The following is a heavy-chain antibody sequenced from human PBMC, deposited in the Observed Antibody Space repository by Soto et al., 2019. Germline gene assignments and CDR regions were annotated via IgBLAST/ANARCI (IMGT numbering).Heavy chain of an antibody. CDR3: ARVSGHNTGYYSVYFMDV. J-gene: IGHJ6*02. CDR1: GGSISSGDYY. D-gene: IGHD5-18*01. V-gene: IGHV4-30-4*01. CDR2: IYYTGST. Sequence: SETLSLTCNVSGGSISSGDYYWTWIRQSPGKGLEWIGYIYYTGSTFYSPSLKSRVTISLDTSENHFSLDMNSVAAADTAVYFCARVSGHNTGYYSVYFMDVWGQGTTVTVSS.